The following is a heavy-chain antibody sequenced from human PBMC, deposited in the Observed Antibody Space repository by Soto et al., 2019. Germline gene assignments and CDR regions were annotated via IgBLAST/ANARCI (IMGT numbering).Heavy chain of an antibody. Sequence: QVQLVQSGAEVKKPGASVKVSCKASGYTFTSYGISWVRQAPGQGLEWMGWISAYNGNTNYAQKLQGRVAMTTDTSTSTAYMELRSLRSDDTAVYYCARDRAIVVVVADAFDIWGQGTMVTVSS. CDR3: ARDRAIVVVVADAFDI. D-gene: IGHD2-15*01. CDR2: ISAYNGNT. CDR1: GYTFTSYG. J-gene: IGHJ3*02. V-gene: IGHV1-18*01.